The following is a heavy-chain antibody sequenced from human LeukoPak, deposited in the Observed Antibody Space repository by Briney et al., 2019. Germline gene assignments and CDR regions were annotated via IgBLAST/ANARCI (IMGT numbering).Heavy chain of an antibody. V-gene: IGHV1-24*01. D-gene: IGHD3-3*01. J-gene: IGHJ4*02. CDR1: GYTPTELS. Sequence: GAPVKVSCKVSGYTPTELSMHWVRQAPGKGLEWMGGFDHEDGETIYAQKFQGRVIMTEDTSTDTAYMELSSLRSEDTAVYYCATVYITIFGVVIIRYFDYWGQGTLVTVSS. CDR2: FDHEDGET. CDR3: ATVYITIFGVVIIRYFDY.